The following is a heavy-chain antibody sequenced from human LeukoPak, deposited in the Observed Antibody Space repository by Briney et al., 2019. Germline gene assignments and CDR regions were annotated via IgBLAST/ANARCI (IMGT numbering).Heavy chain of an antibody. Sequence: PSETLSLTCAVYSGSLSGYFWSWIRQPPGKGLEWIGETKDGGITNYNPSLKSRVTISADTSKNQLSLRLTSATAADTAVYYCVRGFSGVVGDYWGQGTLVTVSS. CDR1: SGSLSGYF. CDR3: VRGFSGVVGDY. D-gene: IGHD3-10*01. J-gene: IGHJ4*02. CDR2: TKDGGIT. V-gene: IGHV4-34*01.